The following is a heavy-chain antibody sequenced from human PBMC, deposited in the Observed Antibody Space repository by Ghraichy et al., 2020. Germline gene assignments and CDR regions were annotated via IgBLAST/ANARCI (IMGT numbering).Heavy chain of an antibody. D-gene: IGHD3-10*01. J-gene: IGHJ3*02. CDR2: IYYSGST. CDR3: ARDRGRAFDI. Sequence: GSLRLSCTVSGGSISSYYWSWIRQPPGKGLEWIGYIYYSGSTNYNPSLKSRVTISVDTSKNQFSLKLSSVTAADTAVYYCARDRGRAFDIWGQGTMVTVSS. V-gene: IGHV4-59*01. CDR1: GGSISSYY.